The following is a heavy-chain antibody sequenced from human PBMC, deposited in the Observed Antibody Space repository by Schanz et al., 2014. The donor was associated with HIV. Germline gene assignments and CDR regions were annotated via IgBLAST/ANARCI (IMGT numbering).Heavy chain of an antibody. D-gene: IGHD3-3*01. CDR2: ISESGSRS. J-gene: IGHJ4*02. V-gene: IGHV3-23*01. Sequence: DVQLLDSGGGLVQPGGSLRLSCIASGFTFNNYAMTWVRQAPGKGLEWVSSISESGSRSYYADSVNGRFTISRDNSKNTLYLQMTTLRTEDTAVYYCAKGPTFGVLTPADWGQGTLVTVSS. CDR1: GFTFNNYA. CDR3: AKGPTFGVLTPAD.